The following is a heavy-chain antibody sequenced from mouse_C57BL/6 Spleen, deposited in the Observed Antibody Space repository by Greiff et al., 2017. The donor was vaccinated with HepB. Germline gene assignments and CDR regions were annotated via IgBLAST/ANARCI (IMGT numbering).Heavy chain of an antibody. Sequence: EVQLQQSVAELVRPGASVKLSCTASGFNFKNTYMHWVKQRPEQGLEWIGRIDPANGNTKYAPKFKGKATITADTSSNTAYLQLSSLTSEDTAIYYCARYYGTSDFDYWGQGTTLTVSS. CDR3: ARYYGTSDFDY. CDR2: IDPANGNT. V-gene: IGHV14-3*01. D-gene: IGHD1-1*01. J-gene: IGHJ2*01. CDR1: GFNFKNTY.